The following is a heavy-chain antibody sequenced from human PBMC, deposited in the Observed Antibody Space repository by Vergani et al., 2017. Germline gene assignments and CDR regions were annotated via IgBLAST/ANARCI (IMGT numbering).Heavy chain of an antibody. CDR1: GFAFRTYG. J-gene: IGHJ4*02. Sequence: QVQLVESGGGVVQPGRSLRLSCVASGFAFRTYGMHWVRQAPGKGLEWVAIIWYDGSNTYYADSVKGRFTVSRDNSRNTLILQMNSLRVEDTAVYYCARSRYDSSGFSTIFRYWGQGTRVTVS. V-gene: IGHV3-33*01. D-gene: IGHD3-22*01. CDR2: IWYDGSNT. CDR3: ARSRYDSSGFSTIFRY.